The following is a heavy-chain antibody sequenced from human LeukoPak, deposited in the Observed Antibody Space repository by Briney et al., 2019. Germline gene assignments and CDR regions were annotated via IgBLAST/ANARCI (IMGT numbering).Heavy chain of an antibody. CDR2: IIPILGIA. CDR1: GGTFSSYA. V-gene: IGHV1-69*04. Sequence: ASVKVSCKASGGTFSSYAISWVRPAPGQGVEWMGRIIPILGIANYAQKFQGRVTITADKSTSTAYMELSSLRSEDTAVYYCASLNVDTIGGSFDYWGQGTLVTVSS. D-gene: IGHD5-12*01. J-gene: IGHJ4*02. CDR3: ASLNVDTIGGSFDY.